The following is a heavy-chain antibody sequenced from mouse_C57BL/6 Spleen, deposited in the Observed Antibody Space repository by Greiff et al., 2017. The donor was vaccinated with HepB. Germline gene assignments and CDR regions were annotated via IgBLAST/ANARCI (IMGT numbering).Heavy chain of an antibody. CDR2: LSYDGSN. V-gene: IGHV3-6*01. J-gene: IGHJ2*01. CDR1: GYSITSGYY. CDR3: AREGYYYSNYVDYFDY. Sequence: EVKLMESGPGLVKPSQSLSLTCSVTGYSITSGYYWNWIRQFPGNKLEWMGYLSYDGSNNYNPSLKNRISITRDTSKNQFFLKLNSVTTEDTATYYCAREGYYYSNYVDYFDYWGQGTTLTVSS. D-gene: IGHD2-5*01.